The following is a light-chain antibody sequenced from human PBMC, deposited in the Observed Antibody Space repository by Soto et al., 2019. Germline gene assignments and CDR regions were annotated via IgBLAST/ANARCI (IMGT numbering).Light chain of an antibody. J-gene: IGLJ3*02. V-gene: IGLV1-40*01. CDR1: NTNIGAGYD. CDR3: QSYDSSLNAWKV. Sequence: QSVLTQPPSVSGAPGQRVSISCTGSNTNIGAGYDVNWYQQLPGTAPKLLIYANINRPSGVPDRFSGSKSGASAFLVITGLQAEDEADYYCQSYDSSLNAWKVFGGGTQLTVL. CDR2: ANI.